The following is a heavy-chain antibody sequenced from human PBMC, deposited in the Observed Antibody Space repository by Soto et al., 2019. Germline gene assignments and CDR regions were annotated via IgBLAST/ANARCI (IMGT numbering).Heavy chain of an antibody. CDR3: VSWVSAHFDF. D-gene: IGHD2-8*01. CDR2: ISGNDGKT. CDR1: GGPLNNYA. Sequence: GASVKVSCKASGGPLNNYAVSWVRQAPGQGLEWMGWISGNDGKTKYARKFQGRVTISRDNSKSTLDLQMNSLRAEDTAIYYCVSWVSAHFDFWGPGTLVTVSS. J-gene: IGHJ4*02. V-gene: IGHV1-69*10.